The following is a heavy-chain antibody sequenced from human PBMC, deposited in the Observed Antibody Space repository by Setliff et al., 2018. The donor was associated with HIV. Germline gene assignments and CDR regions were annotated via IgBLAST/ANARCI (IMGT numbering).Heavy chain of an antibody. V-gene: IGHV1-3*01. CDR2: INAGNGNT. J-gene: IGHJ6*03. CDR1: GYTFTSYA. CDR3: ARAGYSSSSRMYSYYYDCYMDV. D-gene: IGHD6-6*01. Sequence: ASVKVSCKASGYTFTSYAMHWVRQAPGQRLEWMGWINAGNGNTNYSQKFQGRVTITRDTSTSTAYMELSSLRSEDTAVYYCARAGYSSSSRMYSYYYDCYMDVWVRGTTVTVSS.